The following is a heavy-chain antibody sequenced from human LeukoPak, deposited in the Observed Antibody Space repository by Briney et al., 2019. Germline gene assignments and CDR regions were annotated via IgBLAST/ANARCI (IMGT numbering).Heavy chain of an antibody. D-gene: IGHD4-11*01. CDR2: IIPIFGTA. CDR1: GGTFSSYA. V-gene: IGHV1-69*13. J-gene: IGHJ4*02. CDR3: ARDLSVRDYSNHRYFDY. Sequence: SVKVSCKASGGTFSSYAFSWVRQAPGQGLEWMGGIIPIFGTANYAQKSQGRVTITADESTSTAYMELSSLRSEDTAVYYCARDLSVRDYSNHRYFDYWGQGTLVTVSS.